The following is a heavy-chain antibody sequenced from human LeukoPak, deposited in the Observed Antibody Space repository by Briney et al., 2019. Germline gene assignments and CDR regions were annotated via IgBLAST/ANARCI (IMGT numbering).Heavy chain of an antibody. V-gene: IGHV4-31*03. Sequence: PSETLSLTCTVSGGSISSGGYYWSWIRQHPGKGLEWIGYIYYSGSTYYNPSLKSRVTISVDTSKNQFSLKLSSVTAADTAVYYCARDVGAKSYFDYWGQGTLVTVSS. CDR1: GGSISSGGYY. CDR2: IYYSGST. J-gene: IGHJ4*02. D-gene: IGHD1-26*01. CDR3: ARDVGAKSYFDY.